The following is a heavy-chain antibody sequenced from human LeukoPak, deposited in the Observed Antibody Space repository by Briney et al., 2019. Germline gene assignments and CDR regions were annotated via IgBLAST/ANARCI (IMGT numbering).Heavy chain of an antibody. CDR2: IYYSGST. CDR1: GGSISSYY. CDR3: ARHVFGGSYARFDY. J-gene: IGHJ4*02. D-gene: IGHD1-26*01. V-gene: IGHV4-59*05. Sequence: SETLSLTCTVSGGSISSYYWSWIRQPPGKGLEWIGSIYYSGSTYYNPSLKSRVTISVDTSKNQFSLKLSSVTAADTAVYYCARHVFGGSYARFDYWGQGTLVTVSS.